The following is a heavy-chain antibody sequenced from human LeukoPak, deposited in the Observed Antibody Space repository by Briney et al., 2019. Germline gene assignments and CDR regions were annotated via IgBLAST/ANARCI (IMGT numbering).Heavy chain of an antibody. CDR3: ARYVSVTTGIDY. J-gene: IGHJ4*02. Sequence: SETLSLTCTVSGGSISSHYWSWIRQPPGKGLEWIGYIYYSGSTNYNPSLKSRVTISVDTSKNQFSLKLSSVTAADTAVYYCARYVSVTTGIDYWGQGTLVTVSS. D-gene: IGHD4-11*01. CDR1: GGSISSHY. V-gene: IGHV4-59*11. CDR2: IYYSGST.